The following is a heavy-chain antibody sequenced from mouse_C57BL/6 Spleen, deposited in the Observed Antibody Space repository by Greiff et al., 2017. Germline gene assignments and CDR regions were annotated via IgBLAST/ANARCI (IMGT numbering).Heavy chain of an antibody. V-gene: IGHV7-4*01. CDR3: VKEAQASAWLAY. Sequence: EVNLVESGGGLVQPGASLRLSCAASGFTFTDYYMSWVRQPPGKAPEWLALIRNKANGYTTEYTASVKGRFTISRDTSQNILYLQMNTLRAEDSATYYCVKEAQASAWLAYWGQGTLVTVSA. CDR1: GFTFTDYY. J-gene: IGHJ3*01. CDR2: IRNKANGYTT. D-gene: IGHD3-2*02.